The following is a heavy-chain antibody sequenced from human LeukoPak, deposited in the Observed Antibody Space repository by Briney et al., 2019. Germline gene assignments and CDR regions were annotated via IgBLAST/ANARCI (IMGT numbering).Heavy chain of an antibody. V-gene: IGHV4-39*07. Sequence: SETLSLTCTVSGGSISSSPYYWGWIHQPPGKGLEWIGSIYYSGTTHYSPSLESRVTISVDTSKNQFSLKLSSVTAADTAVYYCARLAQQLGRGVNWFDPWGQGTLVTVSS. D-gene: IGHD6-13*01. J-gene: IGHJ5*02. CDR1: GGSISSSPYY. CDR2: IYYSGTT. CDR3: ARLAQQLGRGVNWFDP.